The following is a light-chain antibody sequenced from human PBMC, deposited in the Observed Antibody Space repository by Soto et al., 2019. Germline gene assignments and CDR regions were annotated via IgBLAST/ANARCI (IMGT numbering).Light chain of an antibody. CDR1: SGDVGSDNL. V-gene: IGLV2-23*01. CDR2: EDT. J-gene: IGLJ2*01. CDR3: CSYVSDTNVL. Sequence: QSALTQPASVSGSPGQSITISCTGTSGDVGSDNLVSWYQHHPGKGPKLMIYEDTKRPSGVSNRFSGSKSGNTASLTVSGLQADDEADYYCCSYVSDTNVLFGGGTKLTVL.